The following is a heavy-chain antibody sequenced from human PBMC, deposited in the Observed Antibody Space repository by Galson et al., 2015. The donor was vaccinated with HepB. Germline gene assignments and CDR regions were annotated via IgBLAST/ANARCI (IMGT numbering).Heavy chain of an antibody. CDR1: GYTFTNQW. V-gene: IGHV5-51*03. CDR2: IFPGDSET. J-gene: IGHJ4*02. Sequence: QSGAEVKKPGESLKISCKGSGYTFTNQWIGWVRQMPGKGLEWMGIIFPGDSETRYSPSFQGQVSISADKSVSTAYLRWSSLRASDTAMYYCAGLRAAAGTYWGQGTPVIVSS. D-gene: IGHD6-25*01. CDR3: AGLRAAAGTY.